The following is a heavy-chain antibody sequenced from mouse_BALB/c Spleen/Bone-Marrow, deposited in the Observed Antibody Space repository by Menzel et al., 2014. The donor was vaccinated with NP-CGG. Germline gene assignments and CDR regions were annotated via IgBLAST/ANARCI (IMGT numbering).Heavy chain of an antibody. V-gene: IGHV1-20*02. CDR1: GYSFTGSF. CDR2: INPYNGDT. Sequence: VQLQQSGPELVKPGASVKISCKASGYSFTGSFMNWVMPSHGKSLEWIGRINPYNGDTFYNQKFKGKATLTVVKSSSTAHMEHRSLASEDSAVYYCARGGLLSAMDYWGQGTSVTVSS. J-gene: IGHJ4*01. D-gene: IGHD2-3*01. CDR3: ARGGLLSAMDY.